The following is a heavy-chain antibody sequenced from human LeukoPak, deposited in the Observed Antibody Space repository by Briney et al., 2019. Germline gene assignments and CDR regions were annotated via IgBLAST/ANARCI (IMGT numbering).Heavy chain of an antibody. CDR2: ISGSGGST. D-gene: IGHD6-19*01. V-gene: IGHV3-23*01. J-gene: IGHJ1*01. CDR1: GFTFSSYA. Sequence: PGGSLRLSCAASGFTFSSYAMSWVRQAPGKGLEWVSAISGSGGSTYYADSVKGRFTISRDNSKNTLYLQMNSLRAEGTAVYYCAKSPSSGWYGAEYFQHWGQGTLVTVSS. CDR3: AKSPSSGWYGAEYFQH.